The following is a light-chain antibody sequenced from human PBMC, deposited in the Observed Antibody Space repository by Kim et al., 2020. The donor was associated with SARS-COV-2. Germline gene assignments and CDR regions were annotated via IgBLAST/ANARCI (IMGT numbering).Light chain of an antibody. V-gene: IGLV2-14*03. J-gene: IGLJ1*01. CDR2: DVS. Sequence: GQSITLSCTGTSSDVGAYNYVSWYQQHPGKAPKLMIYDVSNRPSGVSNRFSGSKSGNTASLTISGLQAEDEADYYCNSYTTSKTYVFGPGTKVTVL. CDR3: NSYTTSKTYV. CDR1: SSDVGAYNY.